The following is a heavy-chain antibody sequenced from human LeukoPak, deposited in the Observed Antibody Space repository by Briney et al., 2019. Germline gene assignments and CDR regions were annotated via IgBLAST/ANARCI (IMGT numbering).Heavy chain of an antibody. V-gene: IGHV4-39*07. CDR1: GGYISSSSYY. Sequence: SETLSLTCTVSGGYISSSSYYWGWIRQPPGKGLEWIGSIYYSGNTYYNPSLKSRVTISVDTSKNQFSLKLTSVTAADTAVYYCARDGGRPLVYGYCSGGSCYSHEKFDYWGQGTLVTVSS. CDR2: IYYSGNT. D-gene: IGHD2-15*01. CDR3: ARDGGRPLVYGYCSGGSCYSHEKFDY. J-gene: IGHJ4*02.